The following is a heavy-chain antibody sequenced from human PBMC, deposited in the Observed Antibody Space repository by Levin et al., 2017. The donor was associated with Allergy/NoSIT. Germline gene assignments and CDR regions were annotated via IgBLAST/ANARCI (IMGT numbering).Heavy chain of an antibody. V-gene: IGHV1-2*02. J-gene: IGHJ4*02. CDR2: INPNSGGT. CDR3: ARSDPSLYDSSGYYLYYFDY. Sequence: ASVKVSCKASGYTFTGYYMHWVRQAPGQGLEWMGWINPNSGGTNYAQKFQGRVTMTRDTSISTAYMELSRLRSDDTAVYYCARSDPSLYDSSGYYLYYFDYWGQGTLVTVSS. CDR1: GYTFTGYY. D-gene: IGHD3-22*01.